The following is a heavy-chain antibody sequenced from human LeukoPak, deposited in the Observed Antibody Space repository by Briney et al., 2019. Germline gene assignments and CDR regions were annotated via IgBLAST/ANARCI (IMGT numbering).Heavy chain of an antibody. CDR1: GXSISDFY. V-gene: IGHV4-4*07. D-gene: IGHD4-23*01. CDR2: IYTSGNT. J-gene: IGHJ4*02. Sequence: SETLSLTCSVSGXSISDFYWSWIRQPAGKGREWIGRIYTSGNTNYNPSLKSRVTMSLDASKNQFSLKLRSVTAADTAVYYCARNSGDYWGQGTLVSVSS. CDR3: ARNSGDY.